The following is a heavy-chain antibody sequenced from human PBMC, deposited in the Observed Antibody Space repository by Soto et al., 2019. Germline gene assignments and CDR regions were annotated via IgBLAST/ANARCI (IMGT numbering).Heavy chain of an antibody. J-gene: IGHJ4*02. CDR3: ARDAAVGLFDY. Sequence: ASVKVSCKASGYTFTSYGISWVRQAPGQGLEWMGWISAYNGNTKYEQKLQGRVTMTTDTSTSTAYMELRSLRSDDTAVYYCARDAAVGLFDYWGQGTLVTVSS. V-gene: IGHV1-18*01. D-gene: IGHD1-26*01. CDR2: ISAYNGNT. CDR1: GYTFTSYG.